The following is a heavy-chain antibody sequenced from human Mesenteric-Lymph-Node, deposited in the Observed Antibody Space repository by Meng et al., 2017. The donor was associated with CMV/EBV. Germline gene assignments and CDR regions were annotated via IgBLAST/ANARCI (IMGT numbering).Heavy chain of an antibody. V-gene: IGHV1-2*06. CDR1: GYICTTYY. Sequence: SGYICTTYYMHWVRQAPGQGLEWMGRINPNTGGTNYAQKFQGRVTMTKDTPISTAYMELSRLRSDDTAVYYCARDQYSSSWERANFDYWGQGTLVTVSS. D-gene: IGHD6-13*01. CDR3: ARDQYSSSWERANFDY. CDR2: INPNTGGT. J-gene: IGHJ4*02.